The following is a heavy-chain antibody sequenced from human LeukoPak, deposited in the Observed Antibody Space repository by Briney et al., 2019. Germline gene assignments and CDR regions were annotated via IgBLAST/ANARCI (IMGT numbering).Heavy chain of an antibody. D-gene: IGHD6-19*01. V-gene: IGHV3-21*01. Sequence: PGGSLRLSCAASGFTFSSYSMNWVRQAPGKGLEWDSSISSSSSYIYYADSVKGRFTISRDNAKNSLYLQMNSLRAEDTAVYYCAKDLKRSSGFDYWGQGTLVTVSS. CDR1: GFTFSSYS. CDR2: ISSSSSYI. J-gene: IGHJ4*02. CDR3: AKDLKRSSGFDY.